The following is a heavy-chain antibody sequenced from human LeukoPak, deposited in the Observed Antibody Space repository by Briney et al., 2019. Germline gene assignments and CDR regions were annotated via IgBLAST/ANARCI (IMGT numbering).Heavy chain of an antibody. CDR3: ARDYDILTGYHASFDY. Sequence: GGSLRLSCAASGFTFSDYYMSWVRQAPGKGLEWVANIKQDGSEKYYVDSVKGRFTISRDNAKNSLYLQMNSLRAEDTAVYYCARDYDILTGYHASFDYWGQGTLVTVSS. V-gene: IGHV3-7*01. J-gene: IGHJ4*02. CDR2: IKQDGSEK. D-gene: IGHD3-9*01. CDR1: GFTFSDYY.